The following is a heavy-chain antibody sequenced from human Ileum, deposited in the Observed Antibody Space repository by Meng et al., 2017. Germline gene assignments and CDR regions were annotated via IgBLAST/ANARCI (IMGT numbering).Heavy chain of an antibody. D-gene: IGHD3-10*01. CDR1: GGSFSSDHYY. CDR3: ARERRHYYGSGSFDY. J-gene: IGHJ4*02. V-gene: IGHV4-30-4*01. CDR2: TYYNGSP. Sequence: QVQLQESGPGLVKPSQTLSFTFSVSGGSFSSDHYYCTWIRQTPGKGLEWIGLTYYNGSPFYNPSLRSRVTISVDTSKDQFSLKLTSVTAADTAVYYCARERRHYYGSGSFDYWGQGILVTVSS.